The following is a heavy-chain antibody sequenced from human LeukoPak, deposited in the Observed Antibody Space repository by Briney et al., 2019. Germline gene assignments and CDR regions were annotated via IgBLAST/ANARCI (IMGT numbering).Heavy chain of an antibody. CDR3: AKSDWFDP. CDR2: ISYDGSNK. CDR1: GFTFSSYG. Sequence: GGSLRLSCAASGFTFSSYGMHWVRQAPGKGLEWVAVISYDGSNKYYADSVKGRFTISRDNSKNTLYLQMNSLRAEDTAVYYCAKSDWFDPWGQGTLVTVSS. V-gene: IGHV3-30*18. J-gene: IGHJ5*02.